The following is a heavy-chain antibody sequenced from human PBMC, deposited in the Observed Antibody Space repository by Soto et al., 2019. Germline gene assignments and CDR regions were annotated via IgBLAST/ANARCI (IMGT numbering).Heavy chain of an antibody. D-gene: IGHD6-19*01. J-gene: IGHJ4*02. CDR2: IYYSGST. V-gene: IGHV4-39*01. CDR1: GGSISSSSYY. Sequence: SETLSLTCTVSGGSISSSSYYWGWIRQPPGKGLEWIGSIYYSGSTYYNPSLKSRVTISVDTSKNQFSLKLSSVTAADTAVYYCARSTRPGSGRYFDYWGQGTLVTVSS. CDR3: ARSTRPGSGRYFDY.